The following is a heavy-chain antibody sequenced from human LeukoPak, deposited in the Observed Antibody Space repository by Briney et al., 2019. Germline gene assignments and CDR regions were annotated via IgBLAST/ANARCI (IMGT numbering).Heavy chain of an antibody. Sequence: SETLSLTCAVYGGSFSGYYWSWIRQPPGKGLEWIGEINHSGSTNYNPSLKSRVTISVDTSKDQFSLKLSSVTAADTAVYYCARDSYSNYVYYYYGMDVWGQGTTVTVSS. D-gene: IGHD4-11*01. J-gene: IGHJ6*02. CDR1: GGSFSGYY. CDR2: INHSGST. V-gene: IGHV4-34*01. CDR3: ARDSYSNYVYYYYGMDV.